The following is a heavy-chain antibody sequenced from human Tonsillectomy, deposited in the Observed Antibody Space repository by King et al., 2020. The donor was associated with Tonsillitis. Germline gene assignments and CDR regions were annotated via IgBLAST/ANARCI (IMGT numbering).Heavy chain of an antibody. D-gene: IGHD3-10*01. V-gene: IGHV3-15*01. J-gene: IGHJ4*02. Sequence: VQLVESGGGLVKPGGSLRLSCAASGFTFSNAWMSWVRQAPGKGLEWVGRIKSKIDGGTTDYAAPVKGRFSILRDDSKNTLYLQMNSLKTEDTAVYYCTTEIGFGELLRDYWGQGTLVTVSS. CDR1: GFTFSNAW. CDR3: TTEIGFGELLRDY. CDR2: IKSKIDGGTT.